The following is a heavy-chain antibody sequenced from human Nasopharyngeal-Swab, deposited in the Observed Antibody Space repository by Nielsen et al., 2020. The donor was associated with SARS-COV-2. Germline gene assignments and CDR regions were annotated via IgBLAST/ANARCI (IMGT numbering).Heavy chain of an antibody. Sequence: GGSLRLSCAASGFTFSSYGMHWVRQAPGKGLEWVAVIWYDGSNKYYADSVRGRFTISRDNPKNTLYLQMNSLTTDDTAVYYCARDEVQQGTTTVGYLDYWGQGTLVTVSP. CDR1: GFTFSSYG. CDR3: ARDEVQQGTTTVGYLDY. J-gene: IGHJ4*02. CDR2: IWYDGSNK. D-gene: IGHD4-23*01. V-gene: IGHV3-33*01.